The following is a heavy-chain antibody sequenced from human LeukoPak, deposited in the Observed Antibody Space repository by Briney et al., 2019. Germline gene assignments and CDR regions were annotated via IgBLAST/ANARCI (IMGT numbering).Heavy chain of an antibody. V-gene: IGHV4-39*07. J-gene: IGHJ6*02. CDR1: GGSISSSSYY. CDR3: AREKGSAAGWFDYYYGMDV. D-gene: IGHD6-13*01. CDR2: IYYSGCT. Sequence: SETLSLTCTVSGGSISSSSYYWGWIRQPPGKGLEWIGSIYYSGCTYYNPSLKSRVTISVDTSKNQFSLKLSSVTAADTAVYYCAREKGSAAGWFDYYYGMDVWGQGTTVTVSS.